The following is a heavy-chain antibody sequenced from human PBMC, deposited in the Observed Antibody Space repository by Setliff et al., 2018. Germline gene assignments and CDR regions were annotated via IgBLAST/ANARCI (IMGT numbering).Heavy chain of an antibody. V-gene: IGHV4-38-2*02. J-gene: IGHJ4*02. CDR1: GYSISSGYY. Sequence: SETLSLTCAVSGYSISSGYYWGWIRQPPGKGLEWIGSIYYSGSTYYNPSLKSRVTISVDTSKNQFSLKLSSVTAADTAVYYCARDHSRWGQGTLVTVSS. CDR2: IYYSGST. CDR3: ARDHSR.